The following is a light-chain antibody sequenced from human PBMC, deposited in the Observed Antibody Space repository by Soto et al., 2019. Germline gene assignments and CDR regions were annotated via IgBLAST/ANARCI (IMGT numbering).Light chain of an antibody. Sequence: EIVLTQSPGTLSLSPGEGATLSCKTSQSRGSNFLAWYQHKPGQAPRLIIYGASSRATGIPDRFSGSGSGTEFTLTISSLQPEDVARYYCQQHRSYPVTLGGGTKVDIK. CDR2: GAS. CDR3: QQHRSYPVT. CDR1: QSRGSNF. V-gene: IGKV3-20*01. J-gene: IGKJ4*01.